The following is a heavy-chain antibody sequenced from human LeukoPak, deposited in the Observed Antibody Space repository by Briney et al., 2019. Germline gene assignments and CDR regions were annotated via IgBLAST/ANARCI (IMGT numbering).Heavy chain of an antibody. D-gene: IGHD2-2*01. V-gene: IGHV3-23*01. J-gene: IGHJ5*02. CDR3: VRAYHPGGWFDP. CDR2: ISGSGGST. CDR1: GFTFTNYA. Sequence: GGSLRLSCAASGFTFTNYAMSWVRQAPVKGLEWVSIISGSGGSTYYADSVKGRFTISRDNAKNSLFLQMNSLTAEDTAVHYCVRAYHPGGWFDPWGQGTLVTVSS.